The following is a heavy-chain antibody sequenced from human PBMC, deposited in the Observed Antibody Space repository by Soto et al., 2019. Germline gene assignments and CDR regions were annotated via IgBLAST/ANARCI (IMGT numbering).Heavy chain of an antibody. D-gene: IGHD2-15*01. Sequence: SETLSLTCTVSGGSISSGGYYWSWIRQHPGKGLEWIGYIYYSGSTYYNPSLKSRVTISVDTSKNQFSLKLSSVTAADTAVYYCARGSRKGYFVVGTAKTYLKYYYMDVWGNGTTVTVSS. CDR3: ARGSRKGYFVVGTAKTYLKYYYMDV. J-gene: IGHJ6*03. CDR2: IYYSGST. CDR1: GGSISSGGYY. V-gene: IGHV4-31*03.